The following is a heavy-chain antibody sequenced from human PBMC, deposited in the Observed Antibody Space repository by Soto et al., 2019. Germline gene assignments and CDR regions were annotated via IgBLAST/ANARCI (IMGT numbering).Heavy chain of an antibody. CDR2: ISSSGSTI. V-gene: IGHV3-11*01. Sequence: GGSLRLSCAASGFTFSDYYMSWIRQAPGKGLEWVSYISSSGSTIYYADSVKGRFTISRDNAKNSLYLQMNSLRAEDTAVYYCARAARGVNYDILTGYYGFYYYYYMDVWGKGTTVTVSS. CDR1: GFTFSDYY. J-gene: IGHJ6*03. D-gene: IGHD3-9*01. CDR3: ARAARGVNYDILTGYYGFYYYYYMDV.